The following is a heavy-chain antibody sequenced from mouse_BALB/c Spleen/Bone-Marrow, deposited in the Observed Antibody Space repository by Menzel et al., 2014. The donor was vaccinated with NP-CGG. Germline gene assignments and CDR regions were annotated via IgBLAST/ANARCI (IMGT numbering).Heavy chain of an antibody. J-gene: IGHJ4*01. CDR2: IGYDGSN. CDR1: GYSITSGYY. Sequence: DVQLQESGPGLVKPSQSLSLTCSVTGYSITSGYYWNWIRQFPGNKLEWMGYIGYDGSNNYNPSLKNRISITRDTSKNQFFLKLNSVTTEDTATYYCARRKGVDYWGQGTSVTVSS. V-gene: IGHV3-6*02. CDR3: ARRKGVDY.